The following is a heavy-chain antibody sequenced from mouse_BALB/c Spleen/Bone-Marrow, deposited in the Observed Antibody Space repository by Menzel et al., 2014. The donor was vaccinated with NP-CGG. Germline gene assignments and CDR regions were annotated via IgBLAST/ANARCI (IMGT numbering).Heavy chain of an antibody. J-gene: IGHJ3*01. CDR2: IDPSTGYT. CDR1: GYTFTNYW. V-gene: IGHV1-7*01. Sequence: QVQLKDSGAELAKPRASVKMSCKASGYTFTNYWMHWVKQRPGQGLEWIGYIDPSTGYTEYNQKFKDKATLTADKSSSTAYMQLSSLTSEDSAVYYCARRGIYDGYSYWGQGTLVTVSA. CDR3: ARRGIYDGYSY. D-gene: IGHD2-3*01.